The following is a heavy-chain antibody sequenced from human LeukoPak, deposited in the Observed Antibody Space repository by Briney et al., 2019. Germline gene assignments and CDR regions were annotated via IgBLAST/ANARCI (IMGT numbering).Heavy chain of an antibody. CDR2: IYYTGST. Sequence: SETLSLTCTVSGGSINSYYWTWIRQPPGKGLEWIGYIYYTGSTIYNPSLKSRVTISLDTSKNQFSLKLSSVTAADTAVYYCARIRNYGSGTYIPFVDYWGQGTLVTVSS. D-gene: IGHD3-10*01. J-gene: IGHJ4*02. V-gene: IGHV4-59*01. CDR3: ARIRNYGSGTYIPFVDY. CDR1: GGSINSYY.